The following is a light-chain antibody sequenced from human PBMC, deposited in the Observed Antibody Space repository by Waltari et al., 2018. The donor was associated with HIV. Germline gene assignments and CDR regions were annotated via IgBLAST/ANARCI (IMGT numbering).Light chain of an antibody. J-gene: IGLJ1*01. Sequence: QSVLTQPPSASGTPGQRVTISCSGSSSNIGSNYVYWYQQRPGAAPKLRIYRNNQRPSGVPDRFSGSKSGTSASLAISGLRSEDEADYYCAAWDDSLSALYVFGTGTKVTVL. CDR1: SSNIGSNY. CDR2: RNN. CDR3: AAWDDSLSALYV. V-gene: IGLV1-47*01.